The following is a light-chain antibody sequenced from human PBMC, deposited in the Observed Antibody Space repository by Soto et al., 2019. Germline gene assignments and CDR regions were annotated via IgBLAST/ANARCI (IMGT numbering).Light chain of an antibody. J-gene: IGKJ4*01. Sequence: EIVMTQYPATPSVSPGERATLSCRASQSVSTNLAWYQQKPGQAPRLLIFGASTRATGIPARFSGSRSGTEFTLTISSLQSEDFAVYYCQQYYDWPPLTFGGGTKVDIK. CDR1: QSVSTN. CDR2: GAS. V-gene: IGKV3-15*01. CDR3: QQYYDWPPLT.